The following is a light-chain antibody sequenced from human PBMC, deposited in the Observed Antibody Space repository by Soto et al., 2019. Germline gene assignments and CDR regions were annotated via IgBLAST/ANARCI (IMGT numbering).Light chain of an antibody. Sequence: IQMTPSPSTLSASVGARVTITCRASKNINTWVAWYQQKPGKAPKLLIYDASSLESGVPSRFSGSGSETDFTLTISSLQPEDFATYYCQQSYYTPLTFGGGTKVDIK. CDR2: DAS. J-gene: IGKJ4*01. V-gene: IGKV1-5*01. CDR1: KNINTW. CDR3: QQSYYTPLT.